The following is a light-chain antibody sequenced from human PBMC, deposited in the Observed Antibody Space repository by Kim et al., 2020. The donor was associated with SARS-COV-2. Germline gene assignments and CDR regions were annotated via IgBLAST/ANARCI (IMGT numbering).Light chain of an antibody. CDR3: NPRDSSGNHVV. J-gene: IGLJ2*01. CDR1: SLRSYY. Sequence: SSELTQDPAVSVALGQTVRITCQGDSLRSYYASWYQQNPGQAPVLVIYGKNNRPSGIPDRFSGSSSGNTASLTITGAQAEDEADYYCNPRDSSGNHVVFGGGTQLTVL. CDR2: GKN. V-gene: IGLV3-19*01.